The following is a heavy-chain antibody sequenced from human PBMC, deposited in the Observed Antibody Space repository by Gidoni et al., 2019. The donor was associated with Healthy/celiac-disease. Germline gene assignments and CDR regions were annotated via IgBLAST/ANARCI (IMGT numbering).Heavy chain of an antibody. Sequence: EVQLLESGGGLVQPGGSLRLFCAASGFTFSSYAMRWVRQAPGKGLEGVSAISGSGGSTYYADSVKGRFTISRDNSKNTLYRQMNSLRAEDTAVYYCAKDLLYGDRGYWGQGTLVTVSS. V-gene: IGHV3-23*01. CDR3: AKDLLYGDRGY. CDR1: GFTFSSYA. J-gene: IGHJ4*02. CDR2: ISGSGGST. D-gene: IGHD4-17*01.